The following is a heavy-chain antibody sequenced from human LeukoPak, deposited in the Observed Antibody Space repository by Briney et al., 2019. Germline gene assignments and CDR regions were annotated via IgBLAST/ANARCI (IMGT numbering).Heavy chain of an antibody. Sequence: GGSLRLSCAVSGITLSNYGMSWVRQAPGKGLQWVSAISGSGGNTYYADSVKGRFTISRDNSKNTLYLQINSLRAEDTAVYYCAKGSYYYGSGSYSFDYWGQGTLVTVPS. CDR2: ISGSGGNT. D-gene: IGHD3-10*01. V-gene: IGHV3-23*01. CDR3: AKGSYYYGSGSYSFDY. CDR1: GITLSNYG. J-gene: IGHJ4*02.